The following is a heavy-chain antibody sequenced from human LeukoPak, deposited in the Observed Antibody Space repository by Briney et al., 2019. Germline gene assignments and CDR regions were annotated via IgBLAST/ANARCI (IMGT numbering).Heavy chain of an antibody. Sequence: GASVRVSCKAFGYTFTDYCMHWVRQARGQGLEWMGVASPSGGSTTYAQKFQGRVTVTRDTSTSTVYMELTSLRPEDTAMYYCARDHDYGPCEGPAALDYWGQGTLVTVSS. CDR1: GYTFTDYC. CDR3: ARDHDYGPCEGPAALDY. CDR2: ASPSGGST. V-gene: IGHV1-46*01. D-gene: IGHD4-17*01. J-gene: IGHJ4*02.